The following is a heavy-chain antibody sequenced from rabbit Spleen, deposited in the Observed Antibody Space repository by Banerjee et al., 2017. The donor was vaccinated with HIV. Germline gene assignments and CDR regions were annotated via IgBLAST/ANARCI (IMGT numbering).Heavy chain of an antibody. Sequence: QSLEESGGDLVKPGASLTLTCTASGFSFSSSYDMCWVRQAPGKGLEWIGCIYTANGNTHYASWAKGRFTISKTSSTTVTLQMTSLTAADTATYFCARDAGSGAYLDGYFNLWGPGTLVTVS. J-gene: IGHJ4*01. V-gene: IGHV1S40*01. CDR2: IYTANGNT. D-gene: IGHD4-2*01. CDR3: ARDAGSGAYLDGYFNL. CDR1: GFSFSSSYD.